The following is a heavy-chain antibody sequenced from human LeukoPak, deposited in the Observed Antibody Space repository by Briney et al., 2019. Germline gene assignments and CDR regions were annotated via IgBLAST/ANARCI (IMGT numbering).Heavy chain of an antibody. Sequence: TGGSLRLSCAASGFTFSSYAMSWVRQAPGKGLEWISAISGSGTTTYYADSVKGRFTISRDTSKNTLSLQMNSLRAEDTAVYYCASLSLGHYWGQGTLVTVSS. CDR2: ISGSGTTT. CDR1: GFTFSSYA. J-gene: IGHJ4*02. D-gene: IGHD6-6*01. V-gene: IGHV3-23*01. CDR3: ASLSLGHY.